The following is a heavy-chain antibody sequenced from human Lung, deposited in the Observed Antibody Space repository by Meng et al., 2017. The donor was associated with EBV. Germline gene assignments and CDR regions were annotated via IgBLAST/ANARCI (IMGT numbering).Heavy chain of an antibody. V-gene: IGHV3-30*03. CDR3: SFTES. Sequence: GQRVGSGGGVVQPGRSLRLSCAASGFTFRSYGMHWVRQAPGKGLEWVAVISYDGSNKYYADSVKGRFTISRDNSKNTLYLQMNSLRAEDTAVYYCSFTESWGQGTLVTVSS. CDR2: ISYDGSNK. CDR1: GFTFRSYG. J-gene: IGHJ4*02. D-gene: IGHD1-14*01.